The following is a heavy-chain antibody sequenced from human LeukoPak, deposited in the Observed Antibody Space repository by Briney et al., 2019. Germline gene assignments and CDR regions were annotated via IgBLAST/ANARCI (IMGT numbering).Heavy chain of an antibody. CDR3: VLRGAVAAADF. CDR1: GFTFSSYS. CDR2: ISSSGSPI. J-gene: IGHJ4*02. D-gene: IGHD6-19*01. Sequence: GGSLRLSCAASGFTFSSYSMNWVRQAPGEGLEWVSYISSSGSPIYYADSVEGRFTISRDNAKNSLYLQMNSLRAEDTAVYYCVLRGAVAAADFWGQGTLVTVSS. V-gene: IGHV3-48*03.